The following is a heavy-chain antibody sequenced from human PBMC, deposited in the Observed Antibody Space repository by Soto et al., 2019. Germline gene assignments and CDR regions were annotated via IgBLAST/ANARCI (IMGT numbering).Heavy chain of an antibody. CDR1: GFTFSKYG. CDR3: AKDAYYGSGSYYYFDS. D-gene: IGHD3-10*01. Sequence: EVQLLESGGGLVQPGGSLRLSCAASGFTFSKYGMNWVRQAPGKGLEWVSAISGTESSTYYADSVKGRSTISRDTSKNTLYLHMTSLRAEDTAVYYCAKDAYYGSGSYYYFDSWGQGTLVTVSS. CDR2: ISGTESST. V-gene: IGHV3-23*01. J-gene: IGHJ4*02.